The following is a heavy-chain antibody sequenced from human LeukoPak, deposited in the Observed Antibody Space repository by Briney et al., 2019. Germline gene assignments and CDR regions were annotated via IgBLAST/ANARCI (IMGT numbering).Heavy chain of an antibody. CDR2: IYYSGST. D-gene: IGHD5-18*01. V-gene: IGHV4-59*01. J-gene: IGHJ4*02. CDR3: ARAPARGGWQLWFPFDY. Sequence: PPETPSLTCSGPGGSLRSYYWSWIPQPPRKGLEWIGYIYYSGSTNYNPSLKSRVTISVDTSKNQFSLKLSSVTAADTAVYYCARAPARGGWQLWFPFDYWGQGTLVTVSS. CDR1: GGSLRSYY.